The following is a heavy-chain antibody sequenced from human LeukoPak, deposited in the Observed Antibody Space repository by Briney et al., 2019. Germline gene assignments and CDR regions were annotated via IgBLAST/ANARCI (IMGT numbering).Heavy chain of an antibody. V-gene: IGHV1-24*01. D-gene: IGHD2-2*02. CDR3: ATRQTREYQLLYDYYFDY. CDR1: GYTLTELS. Sequence: ASVKVSCKVSGYTLTELSMHWVRQAPGKGLEWMGGFDPEDGETIYAQKFQGRVTMTEDTSTDTAYMELSSLRSEDTAVYYCATRQTREYQLLYDYYFDYWGRGTLVTVSS. CDR2: FDPEDGET. J-gene: IGHJ4*02.